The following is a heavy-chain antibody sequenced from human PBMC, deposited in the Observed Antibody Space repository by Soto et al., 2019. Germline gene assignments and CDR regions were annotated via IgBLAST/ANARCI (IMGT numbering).Heavy chain of an antibody. Sequence: SETLSFTCTVSGGSISSYYWSWIRQPPGKGLEWIGYIYYSGSTNYDPSLKSRVTISVDTSKNQFSLKLSSVTAADTAVYYCARDLSSGYYPYWGQGTLVTVSS. CDR1: GGSISSYY. V-gene: IGHV4-59*01. CDR2: IYYSGST. J-gene: IGHJ4*02. D-gene: IGHD3-22*01. CDR3: ARDLSSGYYPY.